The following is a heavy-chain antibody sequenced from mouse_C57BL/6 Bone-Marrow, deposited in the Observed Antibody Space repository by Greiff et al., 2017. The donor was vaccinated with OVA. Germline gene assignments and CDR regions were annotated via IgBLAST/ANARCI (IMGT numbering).Heavy chain of an antibody. V-gene: IGHV1-53*01. CDR3: ARLTSYDYDGAWFAY. J-gene: IGHJ3*01. CDR1: GYTFTSYW. Sequence: VQLQQPGTELVKPGASVKLSCKASGYTFTSYWMHWVKQRPGQGLEWIGNINPSNGGTNYNEKFKSKATLTVDKSSSTAYMQRSSLTSEDSAVYYCARLTSYDYDGAWFAYWGQGTLVTVSA. D-gene: IGHD2-4*01. CDR2: INPSNGGT.